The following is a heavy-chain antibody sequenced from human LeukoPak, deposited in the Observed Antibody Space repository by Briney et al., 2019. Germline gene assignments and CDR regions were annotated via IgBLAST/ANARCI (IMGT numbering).Heavy chain of an antibody. J-gene: IGHJ4*02. V-gene: IGHV3-30*02. CDR2: IRYGGSNK. CDR3: VKDRDGAGGAFDY. D-gene: IGHD3-10*01. Sequence: GGSLRLSCAASGFTFSGHAMHWVRQAPGKGLEWVAFIRYGGSNKYYRDSVKGRFTFSRDNSKNVLYLQMNSLRAEDTAVYYCVKDRDGAGGAFDYWGQGTLVTVSS. CDR1: GFTFSGHA.